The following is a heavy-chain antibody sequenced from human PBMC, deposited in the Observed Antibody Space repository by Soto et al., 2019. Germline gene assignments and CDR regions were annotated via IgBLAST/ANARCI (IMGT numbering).Heavy chain of an antibody. CDR2: INHSGST. CDR1: GGSFSGYY. V-gene: IGHV4-34*01. J-gene: IGHJ4*02. Sequence: QVQLQQWGAGLLKPSETLSLTCAVYGGSFSGYYWSWIRQPPGKGLEWIGEINHSGSTNYNPSLKSRVTISVDTSKNQFSLKLSSVTAADTAVYYCARGLLTETYYFDYWGQGTLVTVSS. D-gene: IGHD1-26*01. CDR3: ARGLLTETYYFDY.